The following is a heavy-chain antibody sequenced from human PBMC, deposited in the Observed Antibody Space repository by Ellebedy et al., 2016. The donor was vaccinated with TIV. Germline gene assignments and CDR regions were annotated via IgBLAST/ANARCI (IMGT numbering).Heavy chain of an antibody. D-gene: IGHD3-10*01. J-gene: IGHJ4*03. CDR3: ARDQGWAYPGSTRFDY. CDR2: ISSSSSYT. Sequence: GESLKISCAASGFIFSDYYMSWIRQAPGKGLEWVSYISSSSSYTNYADSVKGRFTISRDNAKNSLYLQMSSLRAEDTDVYYCARDQGWAYPGSTRFDYWGQGTLVTVSS. V-gene: IGHV3-11*06. CDR1: GFIFSDYY.